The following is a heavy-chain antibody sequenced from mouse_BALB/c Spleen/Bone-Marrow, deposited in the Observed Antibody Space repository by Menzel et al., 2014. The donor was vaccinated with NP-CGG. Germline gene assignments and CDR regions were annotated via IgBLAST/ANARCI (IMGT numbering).Heavy chain of an antibody. CDR2: IHPGNSDT. V-gene: IGHV1-5*01. D-gene: IGHD3-1*01. CDR3: TTLARNNFDY. CDR1: GYTFSNYW. Sequence: VQLQQSGTVLPRPGAAVKMSCKASGYTFSNYWMHWIKQRPGQGLEWIGTIHPGNSDTTYNQKFKGKAKLTAVTSTSTAYMELSSLTNEDSAVYCCTTLARNNFDYWGQGTTLTVSS. J-gene: IGHJ2*01.